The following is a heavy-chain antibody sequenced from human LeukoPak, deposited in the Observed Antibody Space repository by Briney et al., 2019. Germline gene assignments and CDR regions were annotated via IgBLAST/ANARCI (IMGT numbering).Heavy chain of an antibody. V-gene: IGHV3-23*01. J-gene: IGHJ4*02. CDR3: AKPVVGATQPVDY. CDR1: GFAFSSYA. Sequence: GGSLRLSCAASGFAFSSYAMSWVRQAPGKGLEWVSAISGSGGSTYYADSVKGRFTISRDNSKNTLYLQMNSLRAEDTAVYYRAKPVVGATQPVDYWGQGTPVTVSS. D-gene: IGHD1-26*01. CDR2: ISGSGGST.